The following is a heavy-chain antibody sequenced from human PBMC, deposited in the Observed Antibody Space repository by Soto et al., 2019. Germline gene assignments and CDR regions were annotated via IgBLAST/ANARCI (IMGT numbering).Heavy chain of an antibody. Sequence: GGSLRLSCAASGFTFSSYTMHWVRQAPGKGLEWVSSVSTSSTYRYIADSVTGRFTISRDNAQNSLYLQMTSLRAEDTAVYYCARDGSGAAANPYFDYWGQGTLVTVSS. CDR1: GFTFSSYT. CDR3: ARDGSGAAANPYFDY. J-gene: IGHJ4*02. V-gene: IGHV3-21*04. CDR2: VSTSSTYR. D-gene: IGHD2-2*01.